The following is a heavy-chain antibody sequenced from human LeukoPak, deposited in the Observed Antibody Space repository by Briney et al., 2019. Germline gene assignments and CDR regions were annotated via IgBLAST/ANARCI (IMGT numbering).Heavy chain of an antibody. J-gene: IGHJ4*02. CDR2: ISTYNGNT. V-gene: IGHV1-18*01. CDR1: GYTFTNYG. CDR3: ARGGVSNSWYRTPDY. Sequence: ASVKVSCNASGYTFTNYGLSWARQAPGQGLEWMGWISTYNGNTNYAQKFQGRVTMTTDTSTSTGYMEMRSLRSDDTAVYYCARGGVSNSWYRTPDYWGQGTLVTVSS. D-gene: IGHD6-13*01.